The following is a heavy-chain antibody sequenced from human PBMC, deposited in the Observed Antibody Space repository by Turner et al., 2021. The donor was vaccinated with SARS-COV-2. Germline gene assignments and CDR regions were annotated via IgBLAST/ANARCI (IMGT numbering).Heavy chain of an antibody. J-gene: IGHJ2*01. CDR2: IYHSGMT. Sequence: QVLLHESGPGLVKPSETLSLTCTFSGLSFTSSCFYWGWIRQPPGKGLEWMGSIYHSGMTYYNRSLTGRVAMSVDTSKSQFSLKLASATASDTAVYYCARTSSWDALVVGSPADWYFDLWGRGTQVIVSS. V-gene: IGHV4-39*01. D-gene: IGHD2-15*01. CDR1: GLSFTSSCFY. CDR3: ARTSSWDALVVGSPADWYFDL.